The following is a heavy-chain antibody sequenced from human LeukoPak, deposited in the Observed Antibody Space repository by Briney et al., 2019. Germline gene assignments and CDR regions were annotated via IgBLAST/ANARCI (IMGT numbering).Heavy chain of an antibody. CDR2: IYHRGSP. Sequence: SETLSLTCTVSGYSITCGYNWAWIQQPPGKVLEWIGCIYHRGSPYYNPSLKSRVTISVDPSKNQFSLKLSSVTAADTAVHYCVRYCSSTTCYTRTVDYWGQGTLVTVSS. J-gene: IGHJ4*02. CDR3: VRYCSSTTCYTRTVDY. D-gene: IGHD2-2*02. V-gene: IGHV4-38-2*02. CDR1: GYSITCGYN.